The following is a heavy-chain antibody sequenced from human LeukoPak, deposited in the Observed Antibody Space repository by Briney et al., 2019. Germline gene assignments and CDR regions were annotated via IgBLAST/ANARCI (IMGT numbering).Heavy chain of an antibody. CDR3: ARTYCDFWSGYMDV. V-gene: IGHV1-69*05. D-gene: IGHD3-3*01. CDR2: IIPIFGTA. J-gene: IGHJ6*03. CDR1: GGTFSSNA. Sequence: GSSVKVSCKASGGTFSSNAIGWVRQAPGQGLEWMGGIIPIFGTANYAQKFQGRVTITTDESTSTAYMELSSLRSEDTAVYYCARTYCDFWSGYMDVWGKGTTVTVSS.